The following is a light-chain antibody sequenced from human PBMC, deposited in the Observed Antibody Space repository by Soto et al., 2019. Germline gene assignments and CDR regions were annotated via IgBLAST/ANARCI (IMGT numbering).Light chain of an antibody. CDR2: GAS. Sequence: EIVMTQSPATLSVSPGERATLSCRARQSVSSNLAWYQQKPGQAPRLLIYGASTRATGITARFSGSGSGTEFTLTISSLQSEDFAVYYCQQYNNWPPVTFGGGTKVEIK. V-gene: IGKV3-15*01. CDR3: QQYNNWPPVT. J-gene: IGKJ4*01. CDR1: QSVSSN.